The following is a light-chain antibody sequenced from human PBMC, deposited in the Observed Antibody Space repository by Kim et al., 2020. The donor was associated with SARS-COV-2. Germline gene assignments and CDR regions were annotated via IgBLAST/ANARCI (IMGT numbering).Light chain of an antibody. V-gene: IGLV2-8*01. CDR1: SSYIGGYNY. Sequence: QSALTQPPSASGSPGQSVTISCTGTSSYIGGYNYVSWYQHRPGTAPKLILHEVTKRPSGVPARFSGSKSGNTASLTVSGLQAEDEADYYCTSYASGNNFVVGGGTQLTVL. J-gene: IGLJ3*02. CDR2: EVT. CDR3: TSYASGNNFV.